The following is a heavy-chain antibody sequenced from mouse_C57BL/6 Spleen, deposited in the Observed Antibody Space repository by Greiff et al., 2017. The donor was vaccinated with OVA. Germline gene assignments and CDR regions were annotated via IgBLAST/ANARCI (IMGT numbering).Heavy chain of an antibody. V-gene: IGHV1-52*01. CDR3: ARNYYGSSYYAMDY. D-gene: IGHD1-1*01. CDR2: IDPSDSET. Sequence: QVQLQQPGAELVRPGSSVKLSCKASGYTFTSYWMHWVKQRPIQGLEWIGNIDPSDSETHYNQKFKDKATLTVDKSSSTAYMQLSSLTSEVSAVYYCARNYYGSSYYAMDYWGQGTSVTVSS. J-gene: IGHJ4*01. CDR1: GYTFTSYW.